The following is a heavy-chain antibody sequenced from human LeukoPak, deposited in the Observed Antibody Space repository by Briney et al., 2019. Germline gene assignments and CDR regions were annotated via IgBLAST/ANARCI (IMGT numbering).Heavy chain of an antibody. V-gene: IGHV3-11*04. CDR1: GFTFSDYY. J-gene: IGHJ3*02. Sequence: GSLRLSCAASGFTFSDYYMGWIRQAPGKGLEWVSYITNNGRTTYHADSVKGRFTVSRDNAKNSLYLQMNSLRVEDTAMYYCARARNDGFDIWGQGTMVTVSP. CDR2: ITNNGRTT. CDR3: ARARNDGFDI. D-gene: IGHD1-1*01.